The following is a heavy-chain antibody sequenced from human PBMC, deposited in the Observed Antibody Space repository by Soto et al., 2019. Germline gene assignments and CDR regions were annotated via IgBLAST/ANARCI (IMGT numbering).Heavy chain of an antibody. D-gene: IGHD3-9*01. CDR1: GGSISSGRFY. J-gene: IGHJ4*02. Sequence: SETLSLTCTVSGGSISSGRFYWSWIRQHPGKGLEWIGHISDSGSSYYNPSLESRVTISVDTSKNQFSLKLSAVTAADTAVYFCARTTFYDVFTAYYSLFDYWGQGTMVTVSS. CDR3: ARTTFYDVFTAYYSLFDY. CDR2: ISDSGSS. V-gene: IGHV4-31*03.